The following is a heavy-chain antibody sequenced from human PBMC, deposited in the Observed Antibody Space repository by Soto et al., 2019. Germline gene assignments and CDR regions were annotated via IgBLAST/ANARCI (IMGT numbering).Heavy chain of an antibody. V-gene: IGHV4-39*01. CDR1: GGSISSSSYY. CDR2: IYYSGST. J-gene: IGHJ4*02. D-gene: IGHD5-18*01. CDR3: ATVDTAMALYYFDY. Sequence: QLQLQESGPGLVKPSETLSLTCTVSGGSISSSSYYWGWIRQPPGKGLEWIGSIYYSGSTYYNPSLKSRVTISVDTSKNQFSLKLSSVTAADTAVYYCATVDTAMALYYFDYWGQGTLVTVSS.